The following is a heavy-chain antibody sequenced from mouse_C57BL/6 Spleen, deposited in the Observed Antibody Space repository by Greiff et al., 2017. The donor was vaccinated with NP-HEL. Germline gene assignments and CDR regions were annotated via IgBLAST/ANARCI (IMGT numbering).Heavy chain of an antibody. CDR1: GFTFSDYG. D-gene: IGHD1-1*01. CDR2: ISSGSSTI. J-gene: IGHJ1*03. CDR3: ARDYGSRSWYFDV. Sequence: EVQRVESGGGLVKPGGSLKLSCAASGFTFSDYGMHWVRQAPEKGLEWVAYISSGSSTIYYADTVKGRFTISRDNAKNTLFLQMTSLRSEDTAMYYCARDYGSRSWYFDVWGTGTTVTVSS. V-gene: IGHV5-17*01.